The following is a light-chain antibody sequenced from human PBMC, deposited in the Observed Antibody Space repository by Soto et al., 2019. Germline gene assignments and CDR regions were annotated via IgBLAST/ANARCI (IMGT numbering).Light chain of an antibody. Sequence: QAVVTQPPSVSGAPGQRVAISCTGSSSNIGAGSDVQWYQQLPGTAPKLLIYGNNNRPSGVPDRFSGSKSGTSASLAITGLQAEDETDYYCQSYDSSLSAVVFGGGTKVTVL. V-gene: IGLV1-40*01. CDR3: QSYDSSLSAVV. J-gene: IGLJ2*01. CDR1: SSNIGAGSD. CDR2: GNN.